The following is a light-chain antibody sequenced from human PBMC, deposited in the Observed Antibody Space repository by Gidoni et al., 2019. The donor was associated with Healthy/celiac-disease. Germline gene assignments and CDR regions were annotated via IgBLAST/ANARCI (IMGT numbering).Light chain of an antibody. CDR2: GAS. CDR1: QSVSSRY. Sequence: EIVLTQSPGTLALSPGERATLSCRASQSVSSRYLAWYQQKPGQAPRLLIYGASSRATVIPDRFSGSGSGTDFTLTISRLEPADFAVYYCQQYGSSPPQSFGQGTRLEIK. V-gene: IGKV3-20*01. CDR3: QQYGSSPPQS. J-gene: IGKJ5*01.